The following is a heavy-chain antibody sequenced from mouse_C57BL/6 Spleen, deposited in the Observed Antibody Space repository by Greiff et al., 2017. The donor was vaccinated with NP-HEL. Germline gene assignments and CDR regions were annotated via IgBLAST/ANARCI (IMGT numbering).Heavy chain of an antibody. D-gene: IGHD2-13*01. CDR1: GFTFSSCA. Sequence: EVQGVESGGGLVKPGGSLKLSCAASGFTFSSCAMSWVRQTPEKRLEWVATISDGGSYTYYPDNVKGRFTISRDNAKNNLYLQMSHLKSEDTAMYYCAREGYGDDYYAMDYWGQGTSVTVSS. CDR3: AREGYGDDYYAMDY. J-gene: IGHJ4*01. V-gene: IGHV5-4*01. CDR2: ISDGGSYT.